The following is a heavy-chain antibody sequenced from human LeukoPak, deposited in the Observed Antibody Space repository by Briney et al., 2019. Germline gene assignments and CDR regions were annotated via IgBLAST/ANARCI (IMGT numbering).Heavy chain of an antibody. CDR1: GSSITSVSHY. J-gene: IGHJ4*02. CDR3: ARRWGNIVGVTYEY. CDR2: IYYTGST. Sequence: SETLSLTCTISGSSITSVSHYWGWIRQPPGKGLEWIGDIYYTGSTYYSPSLRSRVTMSVHTSENQFSLRLNSVTAVDAAVYYCARRWGNIVGVTYEYWGQGTLVTVSS. V-gene: IGHV4-39*01. D-gene: IGHD3-16*01.